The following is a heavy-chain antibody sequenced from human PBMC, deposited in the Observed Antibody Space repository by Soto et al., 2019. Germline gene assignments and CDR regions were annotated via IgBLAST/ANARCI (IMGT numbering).Heavy chain of an antibody. CDR1: GYTFTDYY. J-gene: IGHJ6*02. D-gene: IGHD2-8*02. V-gene: IGHV1-2*02. CDR2: INPNSGGT. CDR3: ARVRLYGRNGGVVNSGLDV. Sequence: GASVKVSCKASGYTFTDYYMHWVRQAPGQGLEWMGWINPNSGGTNYAQKFQGRVIMTRDTSISTAYMDLNSLRFDDTAVYYCARVRLYGRNGGVVNSGLDVWGQGTTVTVSS.